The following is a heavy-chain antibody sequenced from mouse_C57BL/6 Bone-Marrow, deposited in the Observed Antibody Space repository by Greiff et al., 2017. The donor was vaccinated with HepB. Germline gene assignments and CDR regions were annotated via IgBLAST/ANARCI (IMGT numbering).Heavy chain of an antibody. CDR3: ARYTTVVATRYAMDY. V-gene: IGHV14-3*01. Sequence: VQLKQSVAELVRPGASVKLSCTASGFNIKNTYMHWVKQRPEQGLEWIGRIDPANGNNKYAPKFQGKATITADTSSNTAYLQLSSLTSEDTAIYYCARYTTVVATRYAMDYWGQGTSVTVSS. CDR2: IDPANGNN. CDR1: GFNIKNTY. J-gene: IGHJ4*01. D-gene: IGHD1-1*01.